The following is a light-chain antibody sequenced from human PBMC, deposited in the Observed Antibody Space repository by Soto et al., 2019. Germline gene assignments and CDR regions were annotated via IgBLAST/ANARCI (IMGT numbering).Light chain of an antibody. J-gene: IGLJ3*02. Sequence: QSALTQPASVSGSPGQSITFSCTGTSSDVGRYNYVSWYQQHPGKAPKLMIYEVSNRPSGVSNRFSGSKSGNTASLTISGLQAEDEADYYCNSYTSSSARVFGGGTKLTVL. CDR2: EVS. CDR1: SSDVGRYNY. V-gene: IGLV2-14*01. CDR3: NSYTSSSARV.